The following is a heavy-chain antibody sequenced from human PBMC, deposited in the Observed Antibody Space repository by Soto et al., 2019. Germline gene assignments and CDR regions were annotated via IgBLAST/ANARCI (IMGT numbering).Heavy chain of an antibody. V-gene: IGHV1-69*06. CDR1: GGTFSSYA. Sequence: SVKVSCKASGGTFSSYAISWVRQAPGQGLEWMGGIIPIFGTANYAQKFQGRVTITADKSTSTAYMELSSLRSEDTAVYYCARGANPSSPRTYFDYWGRGTRVTVSS. D-gene: IGHD3-10*01. J-gene: IGHJ4*02. CDR2: IIPIFGTA. CDR3: ARGANPSSPRTYFDY.